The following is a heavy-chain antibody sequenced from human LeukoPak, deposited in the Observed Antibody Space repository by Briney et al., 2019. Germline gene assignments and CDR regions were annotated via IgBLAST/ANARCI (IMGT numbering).Heavy chain of an antibody. CDR1: GFTFSDYY. V-gene: IGHV3-11*01. J-gene: IGHJ4*02. D-gene: IGHD5-12*01. CDR2: ISSSGSTI. CDR3: ARDPRGYSGYDSGSVY. Sequence: KTGGSLKLSCAASGFTFSDYYMSWIRQAPGKGLEWVSYISSSGSTIYYADSVKGRFTISRDNAKNSLYLQMNSLGAEDTAVYYCARDPRGYSGYDSGSVYWGQGTLVTVPS.